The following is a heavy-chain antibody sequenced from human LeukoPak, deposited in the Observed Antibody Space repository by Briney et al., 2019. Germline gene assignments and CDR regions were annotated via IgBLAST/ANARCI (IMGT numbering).Heavy chain of an antibody. CDR1: GYTFTDYY. CDR3: ARASPSGSYYGVSFGYFDY. Sequence: SCKASGYTFTDYYMHWVRQAPGKGLEWVAVISYDGSNKYYADSVKGRFTISRDNSKNTLYLQMNSLRAEDTAVYYCARASPSGSYYGVSFGYFDYWGQGTLVTVSS. V-gene: IGHV3-30*04. D-gene: IGHD1-26*01. CDR2: ISYDGSNK. J-gene: IGHJ4*02.